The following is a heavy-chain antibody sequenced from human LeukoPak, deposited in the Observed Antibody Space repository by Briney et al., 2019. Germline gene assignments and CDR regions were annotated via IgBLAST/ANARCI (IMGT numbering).Heavy chain of an antibody. V-gene: IGHV1-2*02. D-gene: IGHD4-17*01. CDR2: INPNSGGT. CDR1: GYTFTGYY. CDR3: ARDFGDYGGFDY. J-gene: IGHJ4*02. Sequence: ASVKVPCKASGYTFTGYYMHWVRQAPGQGLEWMGWINPNSGGTNYAQKFQGRVTMTRDTSISTAYMELSRLRSDDTAVYYCARDFGDYGGFDYWGQGTLVTVSS.